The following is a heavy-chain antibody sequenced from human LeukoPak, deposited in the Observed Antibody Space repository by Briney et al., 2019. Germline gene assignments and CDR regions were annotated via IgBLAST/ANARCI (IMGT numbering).Heavy chain of an antibody. D-gene: IGHD2-2*01. J-gene: IGHJ6*03. CDR2: LYYSGST. V-gene: IGHV4-59*11. Sequence: PSETLSLTCTGSGGSISSHYWSWIRQPPGKGLEWIGYLYYSGSTNYNPSLKSRVTISVDTSKNQFSLKLSSATAADTAVYYCARDTPPKYCSSTSCRYYYYMDVWGKGTTVTVSS. CDR3: ARDTPPKYCSSTSCRYYYYMDV. CDR1: GGSISSHY.